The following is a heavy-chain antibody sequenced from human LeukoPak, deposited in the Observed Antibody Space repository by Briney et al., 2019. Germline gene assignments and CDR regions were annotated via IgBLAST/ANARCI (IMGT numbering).Heavy chain of an antibody. Sequence: GGSLRLSCAASGFVFSSYVMHWVRQAPGKGLEWVAVVPYDGSNKYYADSVKGRFTISRDNSKNTLYLQMNSLRAEDTAVYYCARDRGFGELLSDYFYDYVMDVWGQGTTVTVSS. CDR3: ARDRGFGELLSDYFYDYVMDV. D-gene: IGHD3-10*01. CDR2: VPYDGSNK. V-gene: IGHV3-30*04. J-gene: IGHJ6*02. CDR1: GFVFSSYV.